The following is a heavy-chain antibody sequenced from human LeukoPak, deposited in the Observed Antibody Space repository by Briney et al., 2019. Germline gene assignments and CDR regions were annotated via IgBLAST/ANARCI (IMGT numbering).Heavy chain of an antibody. J-gene: IGHJ4*02. CDR2: ISYDGSNK. CDR1: GFTFSSYA. CDR3: ARDPRNDFWSGYYPYYFDY. Sequence: PGGSLRLSCAASGFTFSSYAMHWVRQAPGKGLEWVAVISYDGSNKYYADSVKGRFTISRDNSKNTLYLQMNSLRAEDTAVYYCARDPRNDFWSGYYPYYFDYWGQGTLVTVSS. D-gene: IGHD3-3*01. V-gene: IGHV3-30-3*01.